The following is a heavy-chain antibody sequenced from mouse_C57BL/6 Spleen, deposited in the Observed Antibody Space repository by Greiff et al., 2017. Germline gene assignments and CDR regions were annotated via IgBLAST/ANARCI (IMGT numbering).Heavy chain of an antibody. D-gene: IGHD1-1*01. J-gene: IGHJ2*01. V-gene: IGHV1-61*01. CDR2: IYPSDSET. CDR3: ARRTPYYGSSYDY. Sequence: QVQLQQPGAELVRPGSSVKLSCKASGYTFTSYWMDWVKQRPGQGLEWIGNIYPSDSETHYNQKFKDKATLTVDKSSSTAYMQLSSLPSEDSAVYYCARRTPYYGSSYDYWGQGTTLTVSS. CDR1: GYTFTSYW.